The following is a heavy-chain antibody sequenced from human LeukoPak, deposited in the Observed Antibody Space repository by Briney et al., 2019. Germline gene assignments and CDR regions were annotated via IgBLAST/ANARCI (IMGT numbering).Heavy chain of an antibody. CDR2: FNPSGGST. CDR3: ARCLWFGELPPDY. CDR1: GYTFTTYH. J-gene: IGHJ4*02. V-gene: IGHV1-46*01. Sequence: ASVKVSCKASGYTFTTYHMHWVRQAPGQGLEWMGIFNPSGGSTTYAQKFQGRLSMTRDTSTSTVYMELSSLRSEDTAMYYCARCLWFGELPPDYWGQGTLVTVSS. D-gene: IGHD3-10*01.